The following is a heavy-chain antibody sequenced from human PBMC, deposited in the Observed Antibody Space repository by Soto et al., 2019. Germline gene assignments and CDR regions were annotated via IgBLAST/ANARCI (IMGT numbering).Heavy chain of an antibody. CDR2: IFANGNT. CDR3: VASLAASGLNWLDP. Sequence: SETLSLACTVSGGSISEKYWNWVRQPPGKGLEWIGLIFANGNTDYNPSLKSRVTMSVDASKNQFSLRLTSMTAADTAVYYCVASLAASGLNWLDPWGRGTLVSVSS. CDR1: GGSISEKY. V-gene: IGHV4-4*07. D-gene: IGHD6-13*01. J-gene: IGHJ5*02.